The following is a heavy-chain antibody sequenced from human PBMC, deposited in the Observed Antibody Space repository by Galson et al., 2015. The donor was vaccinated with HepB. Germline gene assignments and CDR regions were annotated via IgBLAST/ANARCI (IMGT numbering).Heavy chain of an antibody. CDR3: ASRPDLGPIDY. Sequence: ETLSLTCAVYGGSFSGYYWSWIRQPPGKGLEWIGEINHSGSTNYNPSLKSRVTISVDTSKNQFSLKLSSVTAADTAVYYCASRPDLGPIDYWGQGTLVTVSS. CDR2: INHSGST. V-gene: IGHV4-34*01. J-gene: IGHJ4*02. CDR1: GGSFSGYY. D-gene: IGHD6-6*01.